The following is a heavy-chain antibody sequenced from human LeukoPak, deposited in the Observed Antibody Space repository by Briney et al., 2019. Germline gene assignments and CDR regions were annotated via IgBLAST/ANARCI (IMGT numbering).Heavy chain of an antibody. Sequence: GGSLRLSCAASGFTFSSYEMNWVRQAPGKGLEWVSYISSSSSTIYYADSVKGRFTISRDNAKNSLYLQMNSLRAEDTAVYYCARDYYDSSGYGGAHDYWGQGTLVTVSS. V-gene: IGHV3-48*01. CDR1: GFTFSSYE. D-gene: IGHD3-22*01. CDR3: ARDYYDSSGYGGAHDY. J-gene: IGHJ4*02. CDR2: ISSSSSTI.